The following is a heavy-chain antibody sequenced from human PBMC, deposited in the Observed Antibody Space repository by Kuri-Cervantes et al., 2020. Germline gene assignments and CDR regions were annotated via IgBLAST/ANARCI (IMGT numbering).Heavy chain of an antibody. CDR1: GFSLSTSGVG. CDR3: ARLGNGNYYGAFDI. V-gene: IGHV2-5*02. Sequence: SGPTLVKPTQTVTLTCTYTGFSLSTSGVGVGWIRQPPGKALEWLALIYWDDDKRYSPSLNNRLTITKDTSKNQVVLTMTNMDPVDTATYYCARLGNGNYYGAFDIWGQGTMVTVSS. J-gene: IGHJ3*02. CDR2: IYWDDDK. D-gene: IGHD1-26*01.